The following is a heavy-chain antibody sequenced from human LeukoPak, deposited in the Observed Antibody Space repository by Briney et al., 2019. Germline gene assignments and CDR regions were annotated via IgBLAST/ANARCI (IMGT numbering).Heavy chain of an antibody. V-gene: IGHV3-21*01. CDR2: ISSSSNYI. J-gene: IGHJ4*02. CDR3: AKDLHYGSADY. Sequence: GGSLRLSCAASGFSFSSYSMKWVRQAPGKGLEWVSSISSSSNYIYYADSVKGRFTISRDNAKNSLYLQMNSLRAEDTAVYYCAKDLHYGSADYWGQGTLVTVSS. CDR1: GFSFSSYS. D-gene: IGHD3-10*01.